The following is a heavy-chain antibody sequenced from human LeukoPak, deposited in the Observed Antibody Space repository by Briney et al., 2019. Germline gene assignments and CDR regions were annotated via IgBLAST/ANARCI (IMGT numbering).Heavy chain of an antibody. CDR3: ARVGKYDYYYYYMDV. Sequence: KTSQTLSLTCTVSGGSISSSYWSWVRQPPGKGLEWIGYIYYSGSTNYNPSLKSRVTISVDTSKNQFSLKLSSVTAADTAVYYCARVGKYDYYYYYMDVWGKGTTVTVSS. CDR1: GGSISSSY. V-gene: IGHV4-59*01. J-gene: IGHJ6*03. CDR2: IYYSGST.